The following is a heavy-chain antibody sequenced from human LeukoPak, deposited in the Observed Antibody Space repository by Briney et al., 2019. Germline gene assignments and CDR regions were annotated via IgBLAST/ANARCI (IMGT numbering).Heavy chain of an antibody. CDR3: ATEKGDSSGYLRYYYYYMDV. Sequence: GGSLRLSCAASGFTFSDYYMSWIRQAPGKGLEWVSYISSSGSTIYYADSVKGRFTISRDNAKNSLYLQMNSLRAEDTAVYYCATEKGDSSGYLRYYYYYMDVWGKGTTVTVSS. V-gene: IGHV3-11*04. J-gene: IGHJ6*03. D-gene: IGHD3-22*01. CDR1: GFTFSDYY. CDR2: ISSSGSTI.